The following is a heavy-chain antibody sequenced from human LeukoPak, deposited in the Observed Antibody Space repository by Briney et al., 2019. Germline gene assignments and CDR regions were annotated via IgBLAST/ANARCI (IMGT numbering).Heavy chain of an antibody. D-gene: IGHD4/OR15-4a*01. J-gene: IGHJ4*02. CDR2: FYHGGST. Sequence: SETLSLTCTVSCDSISTGYYGDWIRQPPGKALEWIWTFYHGGSTYYNPSLKSRVTISVDTSKTQFSLTLTSVTAADTAVYSCARAMTIPARLQTLFDYWGQGTLVTVSS. CDR1: CDSISTGYY. V-gene: IGHV4-38-2*02. CDR3: ARAMTIPARLQTLFDY.